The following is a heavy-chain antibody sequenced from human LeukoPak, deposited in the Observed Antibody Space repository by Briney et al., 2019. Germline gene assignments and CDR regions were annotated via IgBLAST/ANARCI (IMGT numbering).Heavy chain of an antibody. Sequence: GGSLRLSCAASGFTFSSYGMHWVRQAPGKGLEWVAVISYDGSNKYHADSVKGRFTISRDNSKNTLYLQMNSLRAEDTAVYYCAKDVAAAGMGDGMDVWGQGTTVTVSS. V-gene: IGHV3-30*18. J-gene: IGHJ6*02. CDR1: GFTFSSYG. D-gene: IGHD6-13*01. CDR2: ISYDGSNK. CDR3: AKDVAAAGMGDGMDV.